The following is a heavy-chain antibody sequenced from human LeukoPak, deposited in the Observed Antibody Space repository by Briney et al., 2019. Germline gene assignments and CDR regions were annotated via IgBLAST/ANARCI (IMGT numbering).Heavy chain of an antibody. Sequence: SETLSLTCTVSGGSISSYFWSWIWQPPGKGLEWIGYIYYSGSTNYNPSLKGRVTISVDTSKNQFSLKLSSVTAADTAVYYCASYRASYASGFWGQGTLVTVSS. J-gene: IGHJ4*02. D-gene: IGHD3-10*01. CDR1: GGSISSYF. CDR3: ASYRASYASGF. V-gene: IGHV4-59*01. CDR2: IYYSGST.